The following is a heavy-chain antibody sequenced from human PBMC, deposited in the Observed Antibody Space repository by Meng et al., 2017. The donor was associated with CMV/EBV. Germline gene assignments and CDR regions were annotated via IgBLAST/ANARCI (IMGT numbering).Heavy chain of an antibody. CDR3: ARGKAYGVWIGYYTTTYHGMDV. CDR1: GFTFGDYY. D-gene: IGHD3-3*01. CDR2: ISRSGDTI. Sequence: GESLKISCAASGFTFGDYYMTWIRQAPGKGLEWVSYISRSGDTIYYADSVKGRFTISRDNAKNSLYLQMNSLRAEDTALYYCARGKAYGVWIGYYTTTYHGMDVWGQGTSVTVSS. J-gene: IGHJ6*02. V-gene: IGHV3-11*01.